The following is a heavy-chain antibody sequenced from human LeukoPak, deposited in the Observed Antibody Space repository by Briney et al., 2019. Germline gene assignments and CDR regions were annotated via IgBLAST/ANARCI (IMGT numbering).Heavy chain of an antibody. CDR1: GYSFTTYW. V-gene: IGHV5-51*01. CDR2: IYPGDPDT. CDR3: ARHGLLWDFDF. J-gene: IGHJ4*02. D-gene: IGHD1-26*01. Sequence: GESLKISCKGSGYSFTTYWIGWVRQMPGKGLEWMGIIYPGDPDTRYSPSFQGQVTISADKSTSTAYLQWSSLKASDTALYYCARHGLLWDFDFWGQGTLVTVSS.